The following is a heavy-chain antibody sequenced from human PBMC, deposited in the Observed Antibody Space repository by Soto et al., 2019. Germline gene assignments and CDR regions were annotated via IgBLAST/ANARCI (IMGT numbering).Heavy chain of an antibody. V-gene: IGHV3-23*01. CDR1: GFIFGNYG. J-gene: IGHJ6*03. CDR2: INGSGRST. Sequence: EVQLLESGGGLVHPGGSLTLSCAASGFIFGNYGMSWVRQALGKGLQWVATINGSGRSTYFADSVQGRFSLSRENPTSSLYLQMTSMRADDTARYYRAKEVGRNTSSGDDMDGWGKGTSVTFS. D-gene: IGHD2-2*01. CDR3: AKEVGRNTSSGDDMDG.